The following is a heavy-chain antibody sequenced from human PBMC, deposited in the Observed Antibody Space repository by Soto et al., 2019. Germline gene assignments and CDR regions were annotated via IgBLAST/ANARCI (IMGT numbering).Heavy chain of an antibody. CDR2: ISYDGTNK. D-gene: IGHD2-21*02. CDR3: AQAVPPFVVVTASDY. Sequence: QVQLVESGGGVVQPGRSLRLSCAASGFTFRNFGMHWVRQAPGKGLEWVAVISYDGTNKYYADSVKGRFTISRDNSKNSLYLQLNSLRAEDTAAYYCAQAVPPFVVVTASDYWGQGTLVTVSS. V-gene: IGHV3-30*18. J-gene: IGHJ4*02. CDR1: GFTFRNFG.